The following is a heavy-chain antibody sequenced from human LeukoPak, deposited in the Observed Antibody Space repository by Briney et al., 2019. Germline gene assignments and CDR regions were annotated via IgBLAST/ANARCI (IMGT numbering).Heavy chain of an antibody. D-gene: IGHD2-15*01. CDR1: GFTFSSYE. J-gene: IGHJ4*02. CDR3: AKEIIYCSGGSCYSLLDY. Sequence: GGSLRLSCAASGFTFSSYEMNWVRQAPGKGLEWVSYISSSGSTIYYADSVKGRFTISRDNAKNSLYLQMNSLRAEDTAVYYCAKEIIYCSGGSCYSLLDYWGQGTLVTVSS. CDR2: ISSSGSTI. V-gene: IGHV3-48*03.